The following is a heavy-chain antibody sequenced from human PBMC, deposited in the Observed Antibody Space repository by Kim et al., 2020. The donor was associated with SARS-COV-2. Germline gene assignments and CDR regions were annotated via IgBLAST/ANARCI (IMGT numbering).Heavy chain of an antibody. J-gene: IGHJ3*01. CDR3: ARHPGTAYSGSRYAFDV. D-gene: IGHD1-26*01. Sequence: SETLSLSCIVSGGSISTYHWNWIRQSPGKGLEWIGYVYNYGSTDYNPSLRSRVTMSVDTSKNRFSLTLASVNAADTAVYYCARHPGTAYSGSRYAFDVWGHGTMVTVSS. CDR2: VYNYGST. CDR1: GGSISTYH. V-gene: IGHV4-59*08.